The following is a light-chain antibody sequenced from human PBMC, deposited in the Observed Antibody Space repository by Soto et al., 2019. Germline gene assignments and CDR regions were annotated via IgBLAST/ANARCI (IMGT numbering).Light chain of an antibody. Sequence: QSALTQPPSASGSPGQSVAISCTGTSSDVGGYNYVSWYQQHPGKAPKLMIYEVNKRPSGVPDRFSGSKSGNTASLTVSGLQAEDEADYYCCSYAGSSTWYVFGTGTKVTVL. CDR1: SSDVGGYNY. CDR2: EVN. CDR3: CSYAGSSTWYV. V-gene: IGLV2-8*01. J-gene: IGLJ1*01.